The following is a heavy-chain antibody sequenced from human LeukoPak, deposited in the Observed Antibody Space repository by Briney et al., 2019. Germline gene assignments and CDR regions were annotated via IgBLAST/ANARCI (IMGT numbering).Heavy chain of an antibody. D-gene: IGHD4-17*01. CDR3: AKDLVPHEYGDYWFDP. Sequence: GGSLRLSCAASGFTFSSYGMSWVRQAPGKGLEWVSGISGSGGSTYYADSVKGRFTISRDNSKSTLYLQMNTLRAEDTAVYYCAKDLVPHEYGDYWFDPWGQGTLVTVSS. V-gene: IGHV3-23*01. CDR1: GFTFSSYG. J-gene: IGHJ5*02. CDR2: ISGSGGST.